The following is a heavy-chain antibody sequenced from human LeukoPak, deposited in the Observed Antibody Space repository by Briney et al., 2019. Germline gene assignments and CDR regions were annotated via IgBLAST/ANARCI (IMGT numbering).Heavy chain of an antibody. D-gene: IGHD3-22*01. Sequence: SVKVSCKASGGTFSSYAISWVRQAPGQGLEWMGGIIPIFGTANYAQKFQGRVTITADESTSTAYMELSSLRSEDTAVYYCARDPSPLAAMIDIWGQGTMVTVPS. J-gene: IGHJ3*02. CDR1: GGTFSSYA. V-gene: IGHV1-69*13. CDR2: IIPIFGTA. CDR3: ARDPSPLAAMIDI.